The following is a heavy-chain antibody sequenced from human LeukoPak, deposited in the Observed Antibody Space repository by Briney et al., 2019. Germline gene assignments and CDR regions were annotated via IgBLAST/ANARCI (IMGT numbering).Heavy chain of an antibody. CDR2: ISSSSSYI. Sequence: GGSLRLSCAASGFTFSSYSMNWVRQAPGKGLEWVSSISSSSSYIYYADSVKGRFTISRDNAKNSLYLQMNSLRAEDTAVYYCARDRYYYDSSGCYWFDPWGQGTLVTVSS. CDR3: ARDRYYYDSSGCYWFDP. J-gene: IGHJ5*02. V-gene: IGHV3-21*01. CDR1: GFTFSSYS. D-gene: IGHD3-22*01.